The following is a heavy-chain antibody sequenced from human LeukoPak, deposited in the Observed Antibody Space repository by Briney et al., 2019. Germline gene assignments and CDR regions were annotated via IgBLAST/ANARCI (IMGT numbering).Heavy chain of an antibody. CDR1: GYTFSNND. CDR3: AREGRSSSLDY. D-gene: IGHD6-6*01. Sequence: ASVKVSCKTSGYTFSNNDINWVRQPPGQGLEWMGWMNPNSGATGYAQTFQGRVTMTRDTSISTAYMELSSLRSEDTAVYYCAREGRSSSLDYWGQGTLVTVSS. V-gene: IGHV1-8*01. CDR2: MNPNSGAT. J-gene: IGHJ4*02.